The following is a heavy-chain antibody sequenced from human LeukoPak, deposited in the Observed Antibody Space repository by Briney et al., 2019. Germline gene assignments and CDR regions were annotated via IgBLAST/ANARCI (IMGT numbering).Heavy chain of an antibody. CDR2: ISAYNGNT. Sequence: ASVKVSCKASGYTFTSYGISWVRQAPGQGLEWMGWISAYNGNTNYAQKLQGRVTTTTDTSTSTAYMELRSLRSDDTAVYYCARVPPDSSGYYYAHDAFDIWGQGTMVTVSS. CDR1: GYTFTSYG. V-gene: IGHV1-18*01. CDR3: ARVPPDSSGYYYAHDAFDI. D-gene: IGHD3-22*01. J-gene: IGHJ3*02.